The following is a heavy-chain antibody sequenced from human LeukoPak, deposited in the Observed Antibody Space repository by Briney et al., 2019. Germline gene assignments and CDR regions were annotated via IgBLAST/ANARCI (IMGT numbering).Heavy chain of an antibody. CDR2: IGYDGSNK. CDR1: GFTFRSYG. CDR3: AQDSYYYYIDV. J-gene: IGHJ6*03. Sequence: GGSLRLSCAASGFTFRSYGMHWGRQAPGKGMEWVTFIGYDGSNKYYTDSVKCRFTISRDNSKNTLYLQTNSLRDEDTAIYYCAQDSYYYYIDVWGKGTTVTVSS. V-gene: IGHV3-30*02.